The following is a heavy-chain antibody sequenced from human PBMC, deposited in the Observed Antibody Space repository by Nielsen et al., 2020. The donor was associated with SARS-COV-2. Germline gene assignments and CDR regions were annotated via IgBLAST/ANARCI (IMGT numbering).Heavy chain of an antibody. Sequence: GGSLRLSCAASGFTFDDYAMHWVRQAPGKGLEWVAVISYDGSNKYYADSVKGRFTISRDNSKNTLYLQINSLRAEDTAVYYCARDDQEEITMVRGVIPTYYYGMDVWGQGTTVTVSS. CDR1: GFTFDDYA. D-gene: IGHD3-10*01. CDR2: ISYDGSNK. V-gene: IGHV3-30-3*01. CDR3: ARDDQEEITMVRGVIPTYYYGMDV. J-gene: IGHJ6*02.